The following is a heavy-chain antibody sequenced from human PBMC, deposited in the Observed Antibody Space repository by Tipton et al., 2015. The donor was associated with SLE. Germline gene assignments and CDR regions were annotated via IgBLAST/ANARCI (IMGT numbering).Heavy chain of an antibody. CDR2: IYYSGST. CDR3: AIRFLEWLPRSYYYGMDV. J-gene: IGHJ6*02. CDR1: GGSISSGDYY. D-gene: IGHD3-3*01. V-gene: IGHV4-30-4*01. Sequence: TLSLTCAVYGGSISSGDYYWSWIRQPPGKGLEWIGYIYYSGSTYYNPSLKSRVTISVDTSKNQFSLKLSSVTAADTAVYYCAIRFLEWLPRSYYYGMDVWGQGTTVTVSS.